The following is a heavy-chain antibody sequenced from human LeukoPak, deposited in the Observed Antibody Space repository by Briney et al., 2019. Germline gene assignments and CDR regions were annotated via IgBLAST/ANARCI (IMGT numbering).Heavy chain of an antibody. CDR1: GGSISSYY. J-gene: IGHJ4*02. Sequence: SETLSLTCTVSGGSISSYYWSWIRQPPGKGLEWIGYIYYSGSTNYNPSLKSRVAMSVDTSKNQFSLKLSSVTAADTAVYYCARLSGVATITDWGQGNLVTVSS. D-gene: IGHD5-24*01. CDR3: ARLSGVATITD. CDR2: IYYSGST. V-gene: IGHV4-59*08.